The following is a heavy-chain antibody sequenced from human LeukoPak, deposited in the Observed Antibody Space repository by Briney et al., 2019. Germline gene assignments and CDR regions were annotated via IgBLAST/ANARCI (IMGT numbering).Heavy chain of an antibody. CDR1: GGSISSYY. J-gene: IGHJ5*02. D-gene: IGHD6-6*01. CDR3: ARDQDSSPYHWFDP. V-gene: IGHV4-4*07. Sequence: SETLSLTCTVSGGSISSYYWSWIRQPAGKGLEWIGRIYTSGSTNYNPSLKSRVTMSVDTSKNQFSLKLSSVTAADTAVYYCARDQDSSPYHWFDPWGQGTLVTVSS. CDR2: IYTSGST.